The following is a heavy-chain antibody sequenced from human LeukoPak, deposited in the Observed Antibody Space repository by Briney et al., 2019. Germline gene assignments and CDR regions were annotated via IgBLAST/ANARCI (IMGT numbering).Heavy chain of an antibody. CDR2: ISSSGGTI. Sequence: PGGSLRLSCTASGFIFSNYEMNWVRQAPGKGLEWVSYISSSGGTIYYADSVKGRFTISRDNAKNSLYLQMNSLRAEDTAVYYCARVGVGRYCSSTSCLSERYYYYMDVWGKGTTVTISS. CDR1: GFIFSNYE. D-gene: IGHD2-2*01. V-gene: IGHV3-48*03. J-gene: IGHJ6*03. CDR3: ARVGVGRYCSSTSCLSERYYYYMDV.